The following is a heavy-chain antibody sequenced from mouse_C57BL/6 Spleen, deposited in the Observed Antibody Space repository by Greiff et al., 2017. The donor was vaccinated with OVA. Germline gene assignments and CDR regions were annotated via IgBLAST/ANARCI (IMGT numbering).Heavy chain of an antibody. J-gene: IGHJ2*01. CDR1: GYSITSGYY. Sequence: EVKLQESGPGLVKPSQSLSLTCSVTGYSITSGYYWNWIRQFPGNKLEWMGYISYDGSNNYNPSLKNRISITRDTSKNQFFLKLNSVTTEDTATYYCARAYYDYDGGFDYWGQGTTLTVSS. CDR3: ARAYYDYDGGFDY. D-gene: IGHD2-4*01. V-gene: IGHV3-6*01. CDR2: ISYDGSN.